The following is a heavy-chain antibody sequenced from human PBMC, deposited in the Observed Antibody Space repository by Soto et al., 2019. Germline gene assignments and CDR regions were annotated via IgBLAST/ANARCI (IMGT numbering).Heavy chain of an antibody. D-gene: IGHD5-12*01. V-gene: IGHV4-31*03. J-gene: IGHJ5*02. Sequence: SETLSLTCTVSGGSISSGGYYWSWIRQHPGKGLEWIGYIYYSGSTYYNPSLKSRVTISVDTSKNQFSLKLSSVPAADTAVYYCARTRFIVSTGWFDPWGQGTLVTVSS. CDR2: IYYSGST. CDR1: GGSISSGGYY. CDR3: ARTRFIVSTGWFDP.